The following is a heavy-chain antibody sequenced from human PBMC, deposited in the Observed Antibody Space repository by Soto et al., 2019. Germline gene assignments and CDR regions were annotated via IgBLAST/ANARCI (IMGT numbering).Heavy chain of an antibody. J-gene: IGHJ4*02. CDR2: INGGNGDT. CDR3: ARGYCSSTSCQYYFDF. CDR1: GYTFTGYA. V-gene: IGHV1-3*01. Sequence: ASVKVSCKASGYTFTGYAIHWVRQAPGQRLEWMGWINGGNGDTKYSQKFQGRVTITRDTSASTAYMELTSLGSEDTAVYHCARGYCSSTSCQYYFDFWGQGTMVTVYS. D-gene: IGHD2-2*01.